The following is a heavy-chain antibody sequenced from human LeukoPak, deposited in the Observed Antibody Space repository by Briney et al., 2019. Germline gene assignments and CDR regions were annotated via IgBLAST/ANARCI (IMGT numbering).Heavy chain of an antibody. V-gene: IGHV3-53*04. CDR2: IYSGGAT. Sequence: GGSLRLSRAASGFSVSGNYMSWVRQAPGKGLEWVSAIYSGGATYYTDSVKGRFTMSRHTSKNTLDLQMNSLRVEDTAVYYCARWKMEGIVVDVFDIWGQGTSVTVSS. D-gene: IGHD3-22*01. CDR3: ARWKMEGIVVDVFDI. J-gene: IGHJ3*02. CDR1: GFSVSGNY.